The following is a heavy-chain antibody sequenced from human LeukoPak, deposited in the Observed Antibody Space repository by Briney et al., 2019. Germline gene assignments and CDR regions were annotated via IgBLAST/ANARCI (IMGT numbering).Heavy chain of an antibody. CDR1: GGSISSSSYY. CDR2: IYYSGST. CDR3: ACGGWHYFDY. Sequence: SETLSLTCTVSGGSISSSSYYWGWIRQPPGKGLEWIGSIYYSGSTYYNPSLKSRVTISVDTSKNQFSLKLSSVTAADTAVYYCACGGWHYFDYWGQGTLVAVSS. D-gene: IGHD6-19*01. V-gene: IGHV4-39*01. J-gene: IGHJ4*02.